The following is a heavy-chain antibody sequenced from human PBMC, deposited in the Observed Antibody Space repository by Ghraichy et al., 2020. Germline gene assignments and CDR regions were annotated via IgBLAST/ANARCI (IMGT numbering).Heavy chain of an antibody. CDR1: GYTFTSYG. V-gene: IGHV1-18*01. CDR3: ARDRTYYYDSSGYLDLGGGDDAFDI. Sequence: ASVKVSCKASGYTFTSYGISWVRQAPGQGLEWMGWISAYNGNTNYAQKLQGRVTMTTDTSTSTAYMELRSLRSDDTAVYYCARDRTYYYDSSGYLDLGGGDDAFDIWGQGTMVTVSS. D-gene: IGHD3-22*01. CDR2: ISAYNGNT. J-gene: IGHJ3*02.